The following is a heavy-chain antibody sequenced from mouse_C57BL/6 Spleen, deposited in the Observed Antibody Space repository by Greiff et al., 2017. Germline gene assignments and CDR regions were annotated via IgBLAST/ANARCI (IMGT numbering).Heavy chain of an antibody. Sequence: VQLQQPGAELVKPGASVKMSCKASGYTFTSYWITWVKQRPGQGLEWIGDIYPGSGSTNYNEKFKSKATLTVDTSSSTAYMQLSSLTSEDSAGYYCAREGYYGSTAWFAYWGQGTLVTVSA. J-gene: IGHJ3*01. D-gene: IGHD1-1*01. CDR3: AREGYYGSTAWFAY. CDR2: IYPGSGST. V-gene: IGHV1-55*01. CDR1: GYTFTSYW.